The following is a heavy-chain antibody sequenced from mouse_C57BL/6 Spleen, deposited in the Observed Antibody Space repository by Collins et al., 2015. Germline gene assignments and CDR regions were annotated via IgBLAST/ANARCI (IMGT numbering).Heavy chain of an antibody. CDR3: AIYYYGSRRRYFDV. V-gene: IGHV1-80*01. CDR1: GYAFSNYW. CDR2: IFPGDGDT. Sequence: QVLLQQSGAELVKPGASVKISCKASGYAFSNYWMNWVKQRPGKGLEWIGQIFPGDGDTNYNGKFEGKATLTSDTSSSTAYMQLSSLTSEDSAIYFCAIYYYGSRRRYFDVWGTGTTVTVSS. D-gene: IGHD1-1*01. J-gene: IGHJ1*03.